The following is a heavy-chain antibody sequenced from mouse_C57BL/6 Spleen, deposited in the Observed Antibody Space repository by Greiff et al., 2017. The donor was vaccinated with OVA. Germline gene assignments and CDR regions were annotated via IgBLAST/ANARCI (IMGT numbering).Heavy chain of an antibody. CDR1: GYTFTSYW. V-gene: IGHV1-61*01. J-gene: IGHJ2*01. Sequence: QVQLQQPGAELVRPGSSVKLSCKASGYTFTSYWMDWVKQRPGQGLEWIGNIYPSDSETHYNQKFQDKATLTVDKSSSTAYMQLSSLTSEDSAVYYCALTGTGDFDYWGQGTTLTVSS. CDR3: ALTGTGDFDY. D-gene: IGHD4-1*01. CDR2: IYPSDSET.